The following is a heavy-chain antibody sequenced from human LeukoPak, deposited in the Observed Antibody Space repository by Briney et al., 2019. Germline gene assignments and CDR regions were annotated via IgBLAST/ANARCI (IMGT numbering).Heavy chain of an antibody. J-gene: IGHJ5*02. CDR3: ARDQRCTNGVCYGNWFDP. CDR2: INPNSGGT. CDR1: GYTFTGYY. V-gene: IGHV1-2*02. Sequence: ASVKVSCKASGYTFTGYYMHWVRQAPGQGLEWMGWINPNSGGTNYAQKLQGRVTMTTDTSTSTAYMELRSLRSDDTAVYYCARDQRCTNGVCYGNWFDPWGQGTLVTVSS. D-gene: IGHD2-8*01.